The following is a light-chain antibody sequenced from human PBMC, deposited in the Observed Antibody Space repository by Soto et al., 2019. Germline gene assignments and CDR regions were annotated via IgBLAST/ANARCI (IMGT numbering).Light chain of an antibody. CDR3: QQYNSYWT. Sequence: DIQMTQSPSTLSASVGDRVTITCRASQSISSWLAWYQQKPGKAPKLLIYKAFSLESGVPSRFSGSGSGTEFTLTIGCLQPGDFATYYCQQYNSYWTFGQGTKVEIK. V-gene: IGKV1-5*03. CDR2: KAF. CDR1: QSISSW. J-gene: IGKJ1*01.